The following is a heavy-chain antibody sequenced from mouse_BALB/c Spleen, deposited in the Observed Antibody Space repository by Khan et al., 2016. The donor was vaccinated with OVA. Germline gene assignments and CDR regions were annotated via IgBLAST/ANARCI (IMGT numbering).Heavy chain of an antibody. CDR2: ISDGGSYT. CDR3: ARAGYGGFAY. Sequence: EVELVESGGGLVKPGGSLKLSCAASGFTFSDYYMYWVRQTPEKRLEWVATISDGGSYTYYPDSVKGQFTISRDNAKNNLYLQMRSLKSEDTAMYYCARAGYGGFAYWGQGTLVTVSA. D-gene: IGHD1-1*02. J-gene: IGHJ3*01. CDR1: GFTFSDYY. V-gene: IGHV5-4*02.